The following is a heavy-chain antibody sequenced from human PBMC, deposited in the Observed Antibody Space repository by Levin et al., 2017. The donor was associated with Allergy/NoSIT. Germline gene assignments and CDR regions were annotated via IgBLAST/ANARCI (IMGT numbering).Heavy chain of an antibody. J-gene: IGHJ4*02. CDR2: TYYRSKWYD. D-gene: IGHD6-19*01. V-gene: IGHV6-1*01. Sequence: SETLSLTCAISGDSVSSNGASWNWIRQSPSRGLEWLGRTYYRSKWYDEYAVAVKSRIAINPDTSKNQFSLQLNSVTPEDTAVYYCARAVAGRVSFDYWGQGTLVTVSS. CDR1: GDSVSSNGAS. CDR3: ARAVAGRVSFDY.